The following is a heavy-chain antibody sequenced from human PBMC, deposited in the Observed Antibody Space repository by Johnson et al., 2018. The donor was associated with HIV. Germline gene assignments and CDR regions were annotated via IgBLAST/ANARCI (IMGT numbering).Heavy chain of an antibody. Sequence: QVQLVEFGGGVVQPGRSLRLSCAASGFTFSDYYMSWIRQAPGKGLEWVSYISSSGSTIYYADSVKGRFTISRDNANNSLYLQMNSLRAEDTAVYYCAREVSLRVGATLPPSYAFDIWGQGTLVSVSS. V-gene: IGHV3-11*04. J-gene: IGHJ3*02. CDR2: ISSSGSTI. CDR3: AREVSLRVGATLPPSYAFDI. D-gene: IGHD1-26*01. CDR1: GFTFSDYY.